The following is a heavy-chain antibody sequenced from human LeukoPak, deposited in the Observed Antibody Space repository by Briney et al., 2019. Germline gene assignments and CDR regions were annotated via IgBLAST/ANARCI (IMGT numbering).Heavy chain of an antibody. CDR3: ARGPPLYCSSTSCYIL. CDR1: GGSISSYY. J-gene: IGHJ4*02. CDR2: IYYSGST. V-gene: IGHV4-59*01. D-gene: IGHD2-2*02. Sequence: SETLSLTCTVSGGSISSYYWSWIRQPPGKGLEWIGYIYYSGSTNYNPSLKSRVTISVDTSKNQFSLTLSSVTAADTAVYYCARGPPLYCSSTSCYILWGQGTLVTVSS.